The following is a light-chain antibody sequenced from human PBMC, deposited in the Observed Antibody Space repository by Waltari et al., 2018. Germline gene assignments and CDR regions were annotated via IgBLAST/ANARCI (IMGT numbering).Light chain of an antibody. CDR2: QDS. CDR3: QAWDSTAPHVV. V-gene: IGLV3-1*01. CDR1: NLGDKR. Sequence: SQELTQPPSVSVSPGQTASITCSGDNLGDKRGCWYQQKPGQSPGLVMYQDSKRPSGIPERFSGSRSGNTATLTISGTQAMDEADYYCQAWDSTAPHVVFGGGTKLTVL. J-gene: IGLJ2*01.